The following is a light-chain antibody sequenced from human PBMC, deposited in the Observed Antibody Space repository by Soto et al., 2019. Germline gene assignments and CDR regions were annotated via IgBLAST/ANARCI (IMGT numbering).Light chain of an antibody. CDR3: QQYGYSPIT. CDR2: GAS. CDR1: QSISIN. Sequence: EIVMTQSPATLSVSPGERAILSCRASQSISINLAWYQQKPGQAPRLLIYGASSRATGIPDKFSGSGSGADFTLTIDGLEPEDFAVYYCQQYGYSPITFGQGTRLEIK. J-gene: IGKJ5*01. V-gene: IGKV3-20*01.